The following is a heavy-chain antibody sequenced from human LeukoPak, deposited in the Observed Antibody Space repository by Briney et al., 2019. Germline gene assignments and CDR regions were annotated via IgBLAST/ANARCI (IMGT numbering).Heavy chain of an antibody. J-gene: IGHJ6*02. CDR3: ARQPYCGGDCYSPYYGMDV. V-gene: IGHV1-69*13. CDR1: GGTFSSYA. Sequence: SVKVSCKASGGTFSSYAISWVRQAPGQGLEWMGGIIPIFGTANYAQKFQGRVTITADESTSTAYMELSSLRSEDTAVYYCARQPYCGGDCYSPYYGMDVWGQGATVTVSS. D-gene: IGHD2-21*02. CDR2: IIPIFGTA.